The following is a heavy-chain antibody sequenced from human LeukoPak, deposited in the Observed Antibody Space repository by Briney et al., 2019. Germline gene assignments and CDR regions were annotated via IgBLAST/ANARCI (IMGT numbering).Heavy chain of an antibody. CDR1: GGSISSYY. V-gene: IGHV4-59*08. CDR3: ARGGSSSWCPNFDY. D-gene: IGHD6-13*01. CDR2: IYYSGST. Sequence: PSETLSLTCTVSGGSISSYYWSWIRQPPGKGLEWIGYIYYSGSTNYNPSLKSRVTISVDTSKNQFSLKLSSVTAADTAVYYCARGGSSSWCPNFDYWGQGTLVTVSS. J-gene: IGHJ4*02.